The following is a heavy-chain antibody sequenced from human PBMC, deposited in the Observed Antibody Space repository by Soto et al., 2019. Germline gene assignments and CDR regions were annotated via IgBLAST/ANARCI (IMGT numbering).Heavy chain of an antibody. J-gene: IGHJ4*02. V-gene: IGHV4-31*03. Sequence: SETLSLTCTVSGDPLSSGGHYWSWIRQHPGKGLEWIGHIYDSVNTYYSPSLRSRVTISADMSKNQFSLNLRSVTAADTAVYYCARVDHRGYFAILTDYWGQGTLVTVSS. CDR2: IYDSVNT. D-gene: IGHD3-9*01. CDR1: GDPLSSGGHY. CDR3: ARVDHRGYFAILTDY.